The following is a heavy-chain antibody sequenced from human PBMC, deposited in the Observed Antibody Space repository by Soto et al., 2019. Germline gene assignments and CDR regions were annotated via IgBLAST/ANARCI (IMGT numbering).Heavy chain of an antibody. CDR3: AKSYYYGMDV. CDR1: GYTFTGYY. CDR2: INPNSGGT. V-gene: IGHV1-2*02. J-gene: IGHJ6*02. Sequence: ASVKVSCKASGYTFTGYYMHWVRQAPGQGLEWMGWINPNSGGTNYAQKFQGRVTMTRDTSISTAYMELSSLRSEDTAVYYCAKSYYYGMDVWGQGTTVTVSS.